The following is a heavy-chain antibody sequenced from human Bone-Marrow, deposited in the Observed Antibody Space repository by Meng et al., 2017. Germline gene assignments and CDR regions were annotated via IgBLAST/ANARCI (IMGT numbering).Heavy chain of an antibody. V-gene: IGHV4-38-2*02. D-gene: IGHD5-12*01. Sequence: GSLRLSCTVSGYSIGSGYYWGWIRQPPGKGLEWIGSIYHSGSTYYNPSLKSRVTISVDTSKNQFSLKLSSVTAADTAVYYCAVGGYSGYDVYDYWGQGTLVTVSS. CDR3: AVGGYSGYDVYDY. CDR1: GYSIGSGYY. CDR2: IYHSGST. J-gene: IGHJ4*02.